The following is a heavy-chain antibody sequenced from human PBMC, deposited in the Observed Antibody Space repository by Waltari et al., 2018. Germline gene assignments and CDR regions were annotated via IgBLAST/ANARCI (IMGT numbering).Heavy chain of an antibody. Sequence: QVQLVESGGGGVQPGRSLRLPCAASGFTFSSYALHWVRQAPGKGLEWVAVISTDGTFKYHADSVKGRFTISRDNPKNTLYLQMNSLRTEDTAVYYCAKASRGSGYDWDAFDIWGLGTMVTVSS. V-gene: IGHV3-30-3*02. D-gene: IGHD5-12*01. CDR1: GFTFSSYA. J-gene: IGHJ3*02. CDR3: AKASRGSGYDWDAFDI. CDR2: ISTDGTFK.